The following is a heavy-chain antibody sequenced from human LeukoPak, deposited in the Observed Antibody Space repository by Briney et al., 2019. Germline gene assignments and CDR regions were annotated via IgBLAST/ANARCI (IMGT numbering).Heavy chain of an antibody. CDR1: GGSISSYY. D-gene: IGHD1-7*01. CDR2: IYYRGST. V-gene: IGHV4-59*08. Sequence: SETLSLTCTVSGGSISSYYWSWIRQPPGKGLEWIGYIYYRGSTNYNPSLKSRVTISVDTSKNQFSLKLSSVTAADTAVYYCARRDRWNSFDYWGQGTLVTVSS. J-gene: IGHJ4*02. CDR3: ARRDRWNSFDY.